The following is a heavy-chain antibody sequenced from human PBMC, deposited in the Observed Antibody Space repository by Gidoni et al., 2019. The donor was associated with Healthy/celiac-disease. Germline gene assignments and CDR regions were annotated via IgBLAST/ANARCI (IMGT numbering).Heavy chain of an antibody. J-gene: IGHJ5*02. CDR1: GGSFGGYY. CDR3: ARGSGYCSSTSCFPTSYNWFDP. V-gene: IGHV4-34*01. CDR2: INHSGST. D-gene: IGHD2-2*01. Sequence: QVQLQQWGAGLLKPSETLSLTCAVYGGSFGGYYWSWIRQPPGKGLEWIGEINHSGSTNYNPSLKSRVTISVDTSKNQFSLKLSSVTAADTAVYYCARGSGYCSSTSCFPTSYNWFDPWGQGTLVTVSS.